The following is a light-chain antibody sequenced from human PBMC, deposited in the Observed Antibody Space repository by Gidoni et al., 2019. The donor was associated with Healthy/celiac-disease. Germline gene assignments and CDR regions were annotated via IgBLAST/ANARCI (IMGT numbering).Light chain of an antibody. CDR2: EVS. CDR3: SSYAGSKNPYV. V-gene: IGLV2-8*01. J-gene: IGLJ1*01. CDR1: SSDVGGYNY. Sequence: QSALTHPPSASGSPGPSVTISCTGTSSDVGGYNYVTWYQQHPGKAPKLMIYEVSKRPSGVPDRFSGSKSGNTDSLTVSGLQDEDEAEYYCSSYAGSKNPYVFGTGTKVTVL.